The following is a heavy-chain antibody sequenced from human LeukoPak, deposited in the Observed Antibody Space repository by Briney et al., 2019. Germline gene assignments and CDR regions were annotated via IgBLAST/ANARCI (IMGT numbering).Heavy chain of an antibody. J-gene: IGHJ5*02. CDR2: IYYSGST. Sequence: SETLPLTCTVSGGSISSYYWSWIRQPPGKGLEWIGYIYYSGSTNYNPSLKSRVTISVDTSKNQFSLKLSSVTAADTAVYYCARTGTGWFDPWGQGTLVTVSS. V-gene: IGHV4-59*08. D-gene: IGHD1/OR15-1a*01. CDR3: ARTGTGWFDP. CDR1: GGSISSYY.